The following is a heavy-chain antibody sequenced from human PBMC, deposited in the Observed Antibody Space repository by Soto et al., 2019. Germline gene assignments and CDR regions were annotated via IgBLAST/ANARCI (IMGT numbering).Heavy chain of an antibody. CDR2: ISAYNGNT. CDR3: AREGNRDGSGSYQNGYNWFDP. V-gene: IGHV1-18*01. Sequence: ASVKVSCKASGYTFTSYGISWVRQAPGQGLEWMGWISAYNGNTNYAQKLNGRVTMTTDTSTSTAYMELRSLRSDDTAVYYCAREGNRDGSGSYQNGYNWFDPWGQGTLVTVSS. J-gene: IGHJ5*02. CDR1: GYTFTSYG. D-gene: IGHD3-10*01.